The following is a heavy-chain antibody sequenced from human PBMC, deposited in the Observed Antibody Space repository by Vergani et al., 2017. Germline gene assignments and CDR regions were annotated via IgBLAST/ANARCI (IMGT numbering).Heavy chain of an antibody. CDR2: ISWNSGAV. V-gene: IGHV3-9*01. CDR3: AKDDTRSITMVRGVITDY. D-gene: IGHD3-10*01. CDR1: GITFWKFG. J-gene: IGHJ4*02. Sequence: EVDLVESGGGLAQPGGSLRLSCEASGITFWKFGMHWVRQGPGKGLEWVSGISWNSGAVDYADSVRGRFTISRDNAKNSLFLEMNSLRFEDTAVYYCAKDDTRSITMVRGVITDYWGQGTLVTVSS.